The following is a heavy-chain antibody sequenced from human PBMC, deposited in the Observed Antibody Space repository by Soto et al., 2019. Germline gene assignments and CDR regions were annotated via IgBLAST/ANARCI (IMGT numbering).Heavy chain of an antibody. CDR2: ISGSGSVT. CDR3: SRNASGRQGSTLDI. Sequence: GGSLRLSCAASGSTFSSSAMTWVRQAPGMGLEWVSAISGSGSVTYYTSSVRGRFTISRYNSRNTLYLQMNNLRAEDTAVYYCSRNASGRQGSTLDIWGQGTMVTVSS. J-gene: IGHJ3*02. CDR1: GSTFSSSA. D-gene: IGHD2-2*01. V-gene: IGHV3-23*01.